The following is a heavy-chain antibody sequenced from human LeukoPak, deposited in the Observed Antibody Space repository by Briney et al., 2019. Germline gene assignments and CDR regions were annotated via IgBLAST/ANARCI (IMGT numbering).Heavy chain of an antibody. CDR3: ARDDIAAAGHFDY. CDR1: GFTFSNYW. J-gene: IGHJ4*02. V-gene: IGHV3-7*01. D-gene: IGHD6-13*01. CDR2: IKQDGTEK. Sequence: GGSLRLSCAASGFTFSNYWMSWVRQAPGKGLEWVAHIKQDGTEKYYVDSVKGRFTISRDNAKNSLFLQMSSLRAEDTAVYYCARDDIAAAGHFDYWGQGTLVTVSS.